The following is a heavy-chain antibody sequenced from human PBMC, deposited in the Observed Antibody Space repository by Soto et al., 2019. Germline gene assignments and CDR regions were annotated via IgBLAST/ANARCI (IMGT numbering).Heavy chain of an antibody. CDR2: IHDSGTV. CDR1: GGSISDSY. J-gene: IGHJ4*02. D-gene: IGHD3-16*02. CDR3: ARETLYIAIDY. Sequence: SETLSLTCTVSGGSISDSYWSWIRQTPGKRLEWIGYIHDSGTVNYNPSLKSRVSMSVDTSKNQFSLKLNSVTAADTAVYYCARETLYIAIDYWGQGTLVTVPS. V-gene: IGHV4-59*01.